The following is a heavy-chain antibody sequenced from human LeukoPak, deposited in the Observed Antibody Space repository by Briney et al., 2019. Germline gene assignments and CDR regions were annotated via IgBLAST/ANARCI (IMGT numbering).Heavy chain of an antibody. Sequence: PGGSLRLSCAASGFIFRGYGLHWVRQAPGKGLEWVAVILYDGSDKYYADSVKGRFTISRDNSKNTVSLQMNSLRVDDTAVYYCAKDRGPVRAEYFQLWGQGTLATVSS. CDR1: GFIFRGYG. CDR2: ILYDGSDK. V-gene: IGHV3-30*18. J-gene: IGHJ1*01. CDR3: AKDRGPVRAEYFQL. D-gene: IGHD3-10*01.